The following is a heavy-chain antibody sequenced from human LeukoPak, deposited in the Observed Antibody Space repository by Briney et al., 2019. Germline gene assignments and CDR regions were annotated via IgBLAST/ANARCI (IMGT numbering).Heavy chain of an antibody. Sequence: SEPLSLPCILSGGSISSKNYYWGWIRQTPGKGLEWIGSIYSSGTTYYNPSLKSRVTISVDTSKNQFSLKLTSLTAADTAVYYCVRRPTYYGMDVWGQGTPVTVSS. CDR2: IYSSGTT. D-gene: IGHD2-21*01. V-gene: IGHV4-39*01. J-gene: IGHJ6*02. CDR1: GGSISSKNYY. CDR3: VRRPTYYGMDV.